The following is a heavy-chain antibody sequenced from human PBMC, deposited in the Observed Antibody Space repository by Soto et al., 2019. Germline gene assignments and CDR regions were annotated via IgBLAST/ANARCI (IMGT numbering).Heavy chain of an antibody. CDR1: GFIFSTYG. CDR3: VRDGHDYSNYYWFDP. Sequence: AGGSLRLSCAASGFIFSTYGMHWVRQAPGKGLEWVAVIWFDGTDKNYADSVKGRFTIARDNSKNTLYLQMNSLRAEDTAVYFCVRDGHDYSNYYWFDPWGQGTLVTVSS. D-gene: IGHD4-4*01. CDR2: IWFDGTDK. V-gene: IGHV3-33*01. J-gene: IGHJ5*02.